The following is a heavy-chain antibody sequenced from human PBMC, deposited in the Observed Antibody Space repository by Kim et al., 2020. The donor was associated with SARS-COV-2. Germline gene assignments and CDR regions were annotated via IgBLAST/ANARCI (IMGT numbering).Heavy chain of an antibody. CDR2: ISYDGSNK. V-gene: IGHV3-30*18. CDR3: AKDRSSSWSFDY. CDR1: GFTFSSYG. J-gene: IGHJ4*02. Sequence: GGSLRLSCAASGFTFSSYGMHWVRQAPGKGLEWVAVISYDGSNKYYADSVKGRFTISRDNSKNTLYLQMNSLRAEDTAVYYCAKDRSSSWSFDYWGQGTLVTVSS. D-gene: IGHD6-13*01.